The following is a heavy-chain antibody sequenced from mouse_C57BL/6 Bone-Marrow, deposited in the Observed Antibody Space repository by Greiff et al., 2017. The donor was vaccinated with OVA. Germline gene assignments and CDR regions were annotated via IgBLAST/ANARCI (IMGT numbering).Heavy chain of an antibody. J-gene: IGHJ2*01. CDR2: IYPGDGDT. D-gene: IGHD1-1*01. CDR3: ARNDYYGSSAFDY. Sequence: VQLVESGPELVKPGASVKISCKASGYAFSSSWMNWVKQRPGKGLEWIGRIYPGDGDTNYNGKFKGKATLTADKSSSTAYMQLSSLTSEDSAVYFCARNDYYGSSAFDYWGQGTTLTVSS. V-gene: IGHV1-82*01. CDR1: GYAFSSSW.